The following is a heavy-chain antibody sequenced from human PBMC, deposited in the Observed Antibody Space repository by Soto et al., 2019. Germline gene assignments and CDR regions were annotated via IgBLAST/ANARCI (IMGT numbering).Heavy chain of an antibody. CDR2: IYYSGST. J-gene: IGHJ4*02. V-gene: IGHV4-39*01. CDR1: GGSISSSSYY. Sequence: SETLSLTCTVSGGSISSSSYYWGWIRQPPGKGLEWIGSIYYSGSTYYNPSLKSRVTISVDTSKNQFSLKLSSVTAADTAVYYCARSLLLWFGELSDYYDSSGYYFDYWGQGTLVIVS. CDR3: ARSLLLWFGELSDYYDSSGYYFDY. D-gene: IGHD3-22*01.